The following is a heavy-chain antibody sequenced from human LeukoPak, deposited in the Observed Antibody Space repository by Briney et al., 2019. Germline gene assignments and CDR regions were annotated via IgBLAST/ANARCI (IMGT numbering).Heavy chain of an antibody. V-gene: IGHV4-61*02. CDR2: IYTSGST. CDR3: ARYSYGYDWFDP. Sequence: SETLSLTCTVSGGSISSGSYYWSWIRQPAGKGLEWIGRIYTSGSTNYNPSLKRRVTISVDTSKNQFSLKLSSVTAADTAVYYCARYSYGYDWFDPWGQGTLVTVSS. D-gene: IGHD5-18*01. CDR1: GGSISSGSYY. J-gene: IGHJ5*02.